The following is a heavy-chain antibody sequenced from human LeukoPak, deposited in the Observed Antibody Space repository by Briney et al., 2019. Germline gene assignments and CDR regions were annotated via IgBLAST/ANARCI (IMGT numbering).Heavy chain of an antibody. V-gene: IGHV4-39*01. D-gene: IGHD4-11*01. CDR1: GGSISSNSYY. CDR2: FFYSENT. Sequence: SETLSLTCTVSGGSISSNSYYWGWIRQPPGKGLEWIGSFFYSENTYYNPSLKSRVTISVDTSKNQFSLKLSSVTAADTAVYYCARLNSNYVRGYFQHWGQGTLVTVSS. J-gene: IGHJ1*01. CDR3: ARLNSNYVRGYFQH.